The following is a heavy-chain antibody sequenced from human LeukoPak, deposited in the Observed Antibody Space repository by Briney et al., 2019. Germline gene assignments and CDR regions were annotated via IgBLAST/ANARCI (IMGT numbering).Heavy chain of an antibody. V-gene: IGHV3-11*01. Sequence: GGSLRLSCAASGFAFSDYYMSWIRQAPGKGLEWVSYISSSGSTIYYADSVKGRFTISRDNAKNSLYLQMNSLRAEDTAVYYCAREGSGWENHDAFDIWRQGTMVTVSS. CDR2: ISSSGSTI. CDR3: AREGSGWENHDAFDI. D-gene: IGHD6-19*01. CDR1: GFAFSDYY. J-gene: IGHJ3*02.